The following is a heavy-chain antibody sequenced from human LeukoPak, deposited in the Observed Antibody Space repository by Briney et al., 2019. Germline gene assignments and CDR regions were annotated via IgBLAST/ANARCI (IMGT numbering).Heavy chain of an antibody. J-gene: IGHJ4*02. D-gene: IGHD6-19*01. CDR3: VAIAVAGQFY. Sequence: GGSLRLSCAASGFAFSGYGMHWVRQAPGKGLEWVTYIAYDGSDKFYADSVRGRFTISRDNSKNTLYVQMNSLRVEDTAMYYCVAIAVAGQFYWGQGTLVTVSS. CDR2: IAYDGSDK. CDR1: GFAFSGYG. V-gene: IGHV3-30*02.